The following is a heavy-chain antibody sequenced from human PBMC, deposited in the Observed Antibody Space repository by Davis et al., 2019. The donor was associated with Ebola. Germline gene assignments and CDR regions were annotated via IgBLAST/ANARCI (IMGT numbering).Heavy chain of an antibody. CDR2: IIPIFGTA. D-gene: IGHD4-17*01. CDR1: GGTFSSYA. Sequence: SVKVSCKASGGTFSSYAISWVRQAPGQGLEWMGGIIPIFGTANYAQKFQGRVTITADESTSTAYMELSSLRSEDTAVYYCARDGHDYGDYGRLGNWFNPWGQGTLVTVSS. V-gene: IGHV1-69*13. J-gene: IGHJ5*02. CDR3: ARDGHDYGDYGRLGNWFNP.